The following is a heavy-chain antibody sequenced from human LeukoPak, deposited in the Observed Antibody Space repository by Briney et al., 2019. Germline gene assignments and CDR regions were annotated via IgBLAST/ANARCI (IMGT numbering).Heavy chain of an antibody. CDR3: ARENIRWQLAFDI. CDR2: IYSGGTT. D-gene: IGHD5-24*01. Sequence: GGSLRLSCPASGFTVSSNYMSWVRQAPGKGLEWVSVIYSGGTTYYADSAKGRFTISRDISKNTLFLQMNSLRAEDTAVYYCARENIRWQLAFDIWGQGTMVTVSS. V-gene: IGHV3-53*01. J-gene: IGHJ3*02. CDR1: GFTVSSNY.